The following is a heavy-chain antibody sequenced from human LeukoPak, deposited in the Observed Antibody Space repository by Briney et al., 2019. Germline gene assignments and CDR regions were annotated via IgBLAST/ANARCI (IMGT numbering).Heavy chain of an antibody. CDR1: GGSISSGSYY. V-gene: IGHV4-61*02. Sequence: SQTLSLTCTVSGGSISSGSYYWSWIRQPAGKGLEWIGRIYTSGSTNYNPSLKSRVTISVDTSKNQFSLKLSSTAADTAVYYCARFVGVGVYSTSSDYGGNPGFDYWGQGTLVTVSS. D-gene: IGHD4-23*01. CDR2: IYTSGST. J-gene: IGHJ4*02. CDR3: ARFVGVGVYSTSSDYGGNPGFDY.